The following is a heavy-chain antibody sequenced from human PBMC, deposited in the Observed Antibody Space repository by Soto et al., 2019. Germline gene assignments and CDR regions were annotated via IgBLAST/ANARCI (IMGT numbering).Heavy chain of an antibody. V-gene: IGHV1-18*01. Sequence: QVQVVQSGTEVKKPGASVKVSCKASGYTFTNYGISWVRQAPGQGLEWMGWISAYNGNTNYAQIFQGRVTLTTDTSTTTAYMELRSLRSDDTAVYSCARGDSSSGLDPWGQGTLVTVSS. CDR1: GYTFTNYG. CDR3: ARGDSSSGLDP. J-gene: IGHJ5*02. D-gene: IGHD6-6*01. CDR2: ISAYNGNT.